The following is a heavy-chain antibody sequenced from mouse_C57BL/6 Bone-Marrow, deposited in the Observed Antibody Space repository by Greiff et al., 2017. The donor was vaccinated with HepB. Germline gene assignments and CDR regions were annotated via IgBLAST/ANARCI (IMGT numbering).Heavy chain of an antibody. J-gene: IGHJ2*01. D-gene: IGHD1-1*01. CDR2: IHPNSGST. CDR3: ARYGSDY. CDR1: GYTFTSYW. Sequence: QVHVKQSGAELVKPGASVKLSCKASGYTFTSYWMHWVKQRPGQGLEWIGMIHPNSGSTNYNEKFKSKATLTVDKSSSTAYMQLSSLTSEDSAVYYCARYGSDYWGQGTTLTVSS. V-gene: IGHV1-64*01.